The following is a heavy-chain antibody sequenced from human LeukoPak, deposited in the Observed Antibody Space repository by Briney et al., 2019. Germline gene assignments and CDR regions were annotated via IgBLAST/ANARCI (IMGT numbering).Heavy chain of an antibody. D-gene: IGHD3-10*01. CDR3: ARDNRRYGSGSYFHY. CDR1: GYTFTDYY. CDR2: INPNSGGT. J-gene: IGHJ4*02. Sequence: GASVTVSCKASGYTFTDYYMHWVRQAPGKGLEWIGWINPNSGGTNSAQNFQGRVTVTWDTSISTAYMELSSLTSDDTAIYYCARDNRRYGSGSYFHYWGQGTLVTVS. V-gene: IGHV1-2*02.